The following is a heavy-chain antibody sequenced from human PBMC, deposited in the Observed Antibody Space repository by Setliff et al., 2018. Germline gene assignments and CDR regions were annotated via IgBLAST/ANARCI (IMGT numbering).Heavy chain of an antibody. V-gene: IGHV4-39*07. CDR3: ARGGLAAAATH. D-gene: IGHD6-13*01. CDR2: IYHSGQT. CDR1: GGSISSGVYY. J-gene: IGHJ4*02. Sequence: PSETLSLTCSVSGGSISSGVYYWGWFRQPPGKGLEWIGSIYHSGQTFYNASLKSRATLSVDTSKNQFSLRLTSVPAADTAVYYCARGGLAAAATHWGQGTLVTVSS.